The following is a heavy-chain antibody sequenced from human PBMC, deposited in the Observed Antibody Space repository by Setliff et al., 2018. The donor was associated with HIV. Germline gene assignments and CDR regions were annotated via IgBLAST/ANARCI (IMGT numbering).Heavy chain of an antibody. D-gene: IGHD1-26*01. J-gene: IGHJ4*02. Sequence: SETLSLTCAVYGGSFSGSYWSWIRQPPGKGLEWIGEINHSGSTNYSPSLKSRVTISVDTSKNQLSLKLSSVTAADTAVYYCASRRAAMWHGLFVGYENWGQGTLVTVSS. CDR2: INHSGST. V-gene: IGHV4-34*01. CDR3: ASRRAAMWHGLFVGYEN. CDR1: GGSFSGSY.